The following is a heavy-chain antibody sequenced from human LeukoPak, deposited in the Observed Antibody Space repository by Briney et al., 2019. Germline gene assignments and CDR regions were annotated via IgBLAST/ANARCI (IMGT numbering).Heavy chain of an antibody. V-gene: IGHV4-39*01. CDR1: GGSISSSSYY. J-gene: IGHJ4*02. CDR3: ASKYYDILTGYAYFDY. D-gene: IGHD3-9*01. Sequence: SETLSLTCTVSGGSISSSSYYWGWIRQPPGEGLEWIGSIYYSGSTYYNPSLKSRVTISVDTSKNQLSLKLSSVTAADTAVYYCASKYYDILTGYAYFDYWGQGTLVTVSS. CDR2: IYYSGST.